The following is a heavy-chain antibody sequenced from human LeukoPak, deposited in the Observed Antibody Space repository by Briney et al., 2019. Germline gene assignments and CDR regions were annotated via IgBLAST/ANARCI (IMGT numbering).Heavy chain of an antibody. J-gene: IGHJ4*02. CDR3: ARDVSEGDIDCSSTSCLIGYFDY. D-gene: IGHD2-2*01. V-gene: IGHV3-30-3*01. CDR2: ISYDGSNK. Sequence: GRSLRLSCAASGFTFSSYAMHWVRQAPGKGLEWVAVISYDGSNKYYADSVKGRFTISRDNSKNTLYLQMNSLRAEDTAVYYCARDVSEGDIDCSSTSCLIGYFDYWGQGTLVTVSS. CDR1: GFTFSSYA.